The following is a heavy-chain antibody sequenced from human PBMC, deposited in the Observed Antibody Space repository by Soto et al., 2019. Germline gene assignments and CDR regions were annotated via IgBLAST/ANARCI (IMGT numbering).Heavy chain of an antibody. CDR1: GFTFSSYA. J-gene: IGHJ6*02. V-gene: IGHV3-30-3*01. CDR3: ARDGAYYYDSSGYPPSGYYYGMDV. CDR2: ISYDGSNK. D-gene: IGHD3-22*01. Sequence: GGSLRLSCAASGFTFSSYAMHWVRQAPGKGLEWVAVISYDGSNKYYADSVKGRFTISRDNAKNSLYLQMNSLRAEDTAVYYCARDGAYYYDSSGYPPSGYYYGMDVWGQGTTVTVSS.